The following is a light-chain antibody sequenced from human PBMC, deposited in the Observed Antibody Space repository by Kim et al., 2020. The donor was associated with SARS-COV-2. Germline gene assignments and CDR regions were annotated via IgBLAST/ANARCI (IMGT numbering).Light chain of an antibody. CDR3: QQLNSYPTLT. Sequence: SVGDRVTVTRQASQGSGSYVAWYQQRPGKAPKLLIYAASTLQSGVRSRFSGNGSGTEFTLTISSLQREDFATYYCQQLNSYPTLTYGGVSKVDIK. CDR1: QGSGSY. CDR2: AAS. V-gene: IGKV1-9*01. J-gene: IGKJ4*01.